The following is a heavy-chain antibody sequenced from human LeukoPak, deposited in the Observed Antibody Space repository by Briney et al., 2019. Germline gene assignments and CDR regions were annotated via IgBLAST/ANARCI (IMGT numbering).Heavy chain of an antibody. Sequence: GGSLRLSCAVSGFTFSHYGMHWVRQAPGKGLEWVAIIWSDGSNKYYAGSVKGRFTISRDNSKNTLYLEMNSLRAEDTAVYYCERDNGSGTPHPWFDPWGQGILVTVSS. CDR3: ERDNGSGTPHPWFDP. J-gene: IGHJ5*02. V-gene: IGHV3-33*01. CDR1: GFTFSHYG. CDR2: IWSDGSNK. D-gene: IGHD3-10*01.